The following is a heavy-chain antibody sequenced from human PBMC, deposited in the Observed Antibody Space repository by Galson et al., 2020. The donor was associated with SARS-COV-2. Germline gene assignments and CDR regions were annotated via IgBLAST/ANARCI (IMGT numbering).Heavy chain of an antibody. CDR1: GFTFSSYS. J-gene: IGHJ5*02. V-gene: IGHV3-48*01. CDR3: ARDTRYSSNPHGGLFDP. CDR2: ISSSSSTI. D-gene: IGHD6-13*01. Sequence: GESLKISCAASGFTFSSYSMNWVRQAPGKGLEWVSYISSSSSTIYYADSVKGRFTISRDNAKNSLYLQMNSLRAEDTAVYYCARDTRYSSNPHGGLFDPWGQGTLVTVSS.